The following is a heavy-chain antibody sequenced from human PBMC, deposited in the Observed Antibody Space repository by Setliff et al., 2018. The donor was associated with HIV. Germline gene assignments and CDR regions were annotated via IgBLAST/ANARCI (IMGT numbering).Heavy chain of an antibody. Sequence: GGSLRLSCAASGFTFSSYAMSWVRQAPGKGLEWVSGISGSGSSTYYADAVKGRFTVSRDNAKNSLFLQMHSLRAEDTAIYYCARDSGVWAGFSSGWYWGQGTLVTVSS. CDR2: ISGSGSST. CDR1: GFTFSSYA. CDR3: ARDSGVWAGFSSGWY. V-gene: IGHV3-23*01. D-gene: IGHD6-19*01. J-gene: IGHJ4*02.